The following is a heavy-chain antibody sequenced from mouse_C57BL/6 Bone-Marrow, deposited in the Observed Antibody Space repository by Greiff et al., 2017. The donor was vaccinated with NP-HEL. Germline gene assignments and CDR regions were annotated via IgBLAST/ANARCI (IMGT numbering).Heavy chain of an antibody. D-gene: IGHD2-3*01. CDR2: ITPSGET. CDR3: AGDYDGYWYFDV. J-gene: IGHJ1*03. V-gene: IGHV12-3*01. Sequence: VKLVESGPGLVKPSQSLFLTCSITGFPITSGYYWIWLRQSPGKPLEWMGYITPSGETFYNPSLQSPISITRETSQNQFFLQLTSVTTEDTAMYYCAGDYDGYWYFDVWGTGTTVTVSS. CDR1: GFPITSGYY.